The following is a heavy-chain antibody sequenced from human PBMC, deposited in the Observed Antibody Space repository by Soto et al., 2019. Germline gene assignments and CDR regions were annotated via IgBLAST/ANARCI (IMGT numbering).Heavy chain of an antibody. CDR2: INSESTSI. CDR3: ARAIYGENYFAY. Sequence: EVQLMESGGGLVKPGGSLRLSCAASGFTFSTYRMAWVRQVPGKGLEWVSFINSESTSISYAYSVKGRFTISRDNARTALALQIYSLKAEDTAVYYCARAIYGENYFAYWGQGTLGTVAS. D-gene: IGHD4-17*01. V-gene: IGHV3-21*02. J-gene: IGHJ4*02. CDR1: GFTFSTYR.